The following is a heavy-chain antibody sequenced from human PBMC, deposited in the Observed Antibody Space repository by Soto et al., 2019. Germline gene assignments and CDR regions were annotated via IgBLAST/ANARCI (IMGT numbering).Heavy chain of an antibody. J-gene: IGHJ6*03. D-gene: IGHD3-22*01. CDR3: AKDRIVSPGPYYYYYMDV. CDR2: ISGSGGST. V-gene: IGHV3-23*01. Sequence: TGGSLRLSCAASGFTFSSYAMSWVRQAPGKGLEWVSAISGSGGSTYYADSVKGRFTISRDNSKNTLYLQMNSLRAEDTAVYYCAKDRIVSPGPYYYYYMDVWGKGTTVTVSS. CDR1: GFTFSSYA.